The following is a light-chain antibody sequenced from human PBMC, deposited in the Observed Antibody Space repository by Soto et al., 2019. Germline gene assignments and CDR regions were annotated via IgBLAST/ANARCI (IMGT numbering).Light chain of an antibody. CDR1: QSVSLS. J-gene: IGKJ5*01. CDR2: GAS. CDR3: QQYGGSPIT. Sequence: EIVLTQSPATLSVSLGDSATLSCRASQSVSLSLAWIQMRPGQPPRLLIYGASARATDIPARFSGSGSGTDFTLTISRLEPEDFAVYYCQQYGGSPITFGLGTRLEIK. V-gene: IGKV3-15*01.